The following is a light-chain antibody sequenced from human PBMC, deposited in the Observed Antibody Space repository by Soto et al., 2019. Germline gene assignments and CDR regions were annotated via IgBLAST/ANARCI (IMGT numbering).Light chain of an antibody. CDR3: QQCYTSPRT. V-gene: IGKV1-39*01. CDR1: QRINTY. J-gene: IGKJ1*01. CDR2: AAS. Sequence: DIPMTQSPSTLSAGVGDRVTITCRASQRINTYLNWYQQKPGKAPTLLIYAASNLQSGVPSRFSGGGSGTDFTLTINTLQPDDFATYFCQQCYTSPRTFGQGTKVEIK.